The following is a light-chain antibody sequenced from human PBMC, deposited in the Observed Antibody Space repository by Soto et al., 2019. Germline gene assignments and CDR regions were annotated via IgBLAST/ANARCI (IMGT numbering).Light chain of an antibody. CDR1: QXXSSW. CDR3: QQYNSYWT. CDR2: KAS. J-gene: IGKJ1*01. Sequence: IQMTQSPSTLSASVGDRVXXXXXASQXXSSWXXWYXKKPGXAXKLLIYKASSLESGVXSRFSGSGSGTEFTLTISSLQPDDFPTYYCQQYNSYWTFGQGTKVAI. V-gene: IGKV1-5*03.